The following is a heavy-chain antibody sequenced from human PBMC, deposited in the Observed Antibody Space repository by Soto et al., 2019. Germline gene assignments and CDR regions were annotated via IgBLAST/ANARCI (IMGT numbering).Heavy chain of an antibody. V-gene: IGHV4-59*08. CDR2: IYYSGST. D-gene: IGHD6-13*01. Sequence: QVQLQESGPGLVKPSETLSLTCTVSGGSISSYYWSWIRQPPGKGLEWIGYIYYSGSTNYNPSLKSRVTISVDTSKNQFSLKLSSVTAADTAVYYCARWVRGSSWFSGHDYWGQGTLVTVSS. J-gene: IGHJ4*02. CDR3: ARWVRGSSWFSGHDY. CDR1: GGSISSYY.